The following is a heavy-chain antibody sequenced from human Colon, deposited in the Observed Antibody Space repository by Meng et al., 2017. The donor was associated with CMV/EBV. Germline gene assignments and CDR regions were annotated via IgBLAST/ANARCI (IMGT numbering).Heavy chain of an antibody. D-gene: IGHD3-3*01. CDR3: ARGYDFWSGYYGMDV. CDR1: GFTFSGFW. CDR2: IYSGGST. V-gene: IGHV3-66*02. J-gene: IGHJ6*02. Sequence: GESLKISCEGSGFTFSGFWMTWVRRPPGKGLEWVSVIYSGGSTYYADSVKGRFTISRDNFKNTLYLQMNSLRAEDTAVYYCARGYDFWSGYYGMDVWGQGTTVTVSS.